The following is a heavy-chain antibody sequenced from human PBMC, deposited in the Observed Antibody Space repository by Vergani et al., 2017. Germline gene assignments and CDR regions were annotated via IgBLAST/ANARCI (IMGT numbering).Heavy chain of an antibody. CDR3: ARGPLGAPTAFLHY. CDR2: INHSGST. CDR1: GGSISSSSYY. D-gene: IGHD2/OR15-2a*01. J-gene: IGHJ4*02. V-gene: IGHV4-39*07. Sequence: QLQLQESGPGLVKPSETLSLTCTVSGGSISSSSYYWSWIRQPPGKGLEWIGEINHSGSTNYNPSLKSRVTISVDTSKNQFSLKLSSVTAADTAVYYCARGPLGAPTAFLHYWGQGTLVTVSS.